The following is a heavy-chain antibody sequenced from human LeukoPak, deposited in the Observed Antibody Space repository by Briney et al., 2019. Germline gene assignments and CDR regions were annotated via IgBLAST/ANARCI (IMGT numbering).Heavy chain of an antibody. D-gene: IGHD3-10*01. J-gene: IGHJ5*02. Sequence: ASVKVSCKVSGYSVSELSMQWVRQAPGKGLEWMGGFDPDQGETIYAQKFQGRVTMSEDTSTDTAYMEVRSLRFEDTVVYYCTTRRFYGSATGWFDPWGQGTLVTVSS. V-gene: IGHV1-24*01. CDR2: FDPDQGET. CDR1: GYSVSELS. CDR3: TTRRFYGSATGWFDP.